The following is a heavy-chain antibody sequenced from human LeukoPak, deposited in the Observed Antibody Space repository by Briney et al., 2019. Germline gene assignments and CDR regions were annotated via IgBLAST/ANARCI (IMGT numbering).Heavy chain of an antibody. J-gene: IGHJ2*01. D-gene: IGHD3/OR15-3a*01. CDR2: IYYSGST. CDR3: ARESYWDWYWYFDL. V-gene: IGHV4-59*01. CDR1: GGSISSYY. Sequence: SETLSLTCTVSGGSISSYYWSWIRQPPGKGLEWIGYIYYSGSTNYNPSLKSRVTISVDTSKNQFSLKLSSVTAADTAVYYCARESYWDWYWYFDLWGRGTLVTVSS.